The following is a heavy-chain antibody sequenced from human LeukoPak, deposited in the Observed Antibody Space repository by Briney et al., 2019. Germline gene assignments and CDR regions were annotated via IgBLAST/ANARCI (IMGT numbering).Heavy chain of an antibody. CDR2: IIPIFGTA. V-gene: IGHV1-69*13. J-gene: IGHJ3*02. CDR3: ARGLDSFDAFDI. D-gene: IGHD2-15*01. CDR1: GGTFRSYA. Sequence: SVKVSCKASGGTFRSYAISWVRQAPGQGLEWMGGIIPIFGTANYAQKFQGRVTITADESTSTAYMELSSLRSEDTAVYYCARGLDSFDAFDIWGQGTMVTVSS.